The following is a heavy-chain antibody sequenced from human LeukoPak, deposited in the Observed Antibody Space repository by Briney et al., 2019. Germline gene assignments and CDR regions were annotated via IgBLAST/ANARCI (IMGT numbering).Heavy chain of an antibody. CDR1: GDTVTDLS. V-gene: IGHV1-24*01. CDR2: LHPEDGET. CDR3: ATGLEWLLYGFFDS. D-gene: IGHD3-3*01. Sequence: ASVKVSCKVSGDTVTDLSMNWVRQAPGKGLEWLGGLHPEDGETIYAQQSQGRVTMTEDTSTGTAYMELRSLRSEDTAVYFCATGLEWLLYGFFDSWGQGTLVTVSS. J-gene: IGHJ4*02.